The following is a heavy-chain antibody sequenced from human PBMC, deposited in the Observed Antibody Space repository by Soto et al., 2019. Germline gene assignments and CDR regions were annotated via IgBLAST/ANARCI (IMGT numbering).Heavy chain of an antibody. D-gene: IGHD3-9*01. CDR3: ARPRGDILTNGAFDI. V-gene: IGHV4-34*01. Sequence: QVQLQQWGAGLLKPSETLSLTCAVYGGSFSGYYWSWIRQPPGKGRGWIGEINHSGSTNYNPSLKSRVTISVDTSKNQFSLKLSSVTAADTAVYYCARPRGDILTNGAFDIWGQGTMVTVSS. CDR2: INHSGST. CDR1: GGSFSGYY. J-gene: IGHJ3*02.